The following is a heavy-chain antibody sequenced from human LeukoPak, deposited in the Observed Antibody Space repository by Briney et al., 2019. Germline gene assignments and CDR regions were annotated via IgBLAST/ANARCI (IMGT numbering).Heavy chain of an antibody. CDR1: GGSFSGYH. CDR2: INHSGST. V-gene: IGHV4-34*01. CDR3: ARPSTYYYDSSGHGAFDI. J-gene: IGHJ3*02. D-gene: IGHD3-22*01. Sequence: PSETLSLTCAVYGGSFSGYHWSWIRQPPGKGLEWIGEINHSGSTNYNPSLKSRVTISVDTSKNQFSLKLSSVTAADTAVYYCARPSTYYYDSSGHGAFDIWGQGTMVTVSS.